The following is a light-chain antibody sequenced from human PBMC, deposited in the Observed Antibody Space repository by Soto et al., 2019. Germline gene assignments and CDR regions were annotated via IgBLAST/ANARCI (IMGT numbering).Light chain of an antibody. CDR1: QSVNTNY. V-gene: IGKV3-20*01. CDR2: GAS. J-gene: IGKJ5*01. CDR3: QQYGSSPIT. Sequence: EIVLTQSPGTLSLSPGERATLSCRASQSVNTNYLAWYQQKSGQPPRLLIYGASSRATGIPDRFSGSGSGTDFTLTISRLEPEDFAAYFCQQYGSSPITLGQGTRLEIK.